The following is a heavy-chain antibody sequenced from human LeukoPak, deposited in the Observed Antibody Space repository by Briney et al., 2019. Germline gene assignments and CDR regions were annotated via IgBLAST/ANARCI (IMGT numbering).Heavy chain of an antibody. CDR2: MNPNSGNT. V-gene: IGHV1-8*01. D-gene: IGHD2-2*01. CDR1: GYTFTSYD. CDR3: ARGTFSTSYTYYYYYYMDV. J-gene: IGHJ6*03. Sequence: GASVKVSCKASGYTFTSYDINWVRQATGQGLEWMGWMNPNSGNTGYAQKFQGRVTMTRNTSISTAYMELSNLRSEDTAVYYCARGTFSTSYTYYYYYYMDVWGKGTTVTVSS.